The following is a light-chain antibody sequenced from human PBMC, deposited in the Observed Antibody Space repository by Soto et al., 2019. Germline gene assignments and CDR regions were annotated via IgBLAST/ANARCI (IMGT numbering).Light chain of an antibody. V-gene: IGLV3-1*01. CDR1: ELGERY. CDR2: QDT. Sequence: SYELTQPHSVSVSPGQTATITCSGDELGERYVCWYQQKPGQSPVLVLYQDTKRPSGIPERFSGSNSGNTAALTISGTQAMDEADYYCQAWDRTAPVVFGGGTKLTVL. CDR3: QAWDRTAPVV. J-gene: IGLJ2*01.